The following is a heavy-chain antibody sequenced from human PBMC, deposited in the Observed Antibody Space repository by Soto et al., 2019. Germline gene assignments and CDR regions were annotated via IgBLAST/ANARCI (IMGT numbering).Heavy chain of an antibody. CDR3: ARSGVIFYGMDA. J-gene: IGHJ6*02. CDR1: GGSISSSGYY. V-gene: IGHV4-39*01. D-gene: IGHD2-21*01. CDR2: IYYSGNT. Sequence: PSETLSLTCSVSGGSISSSGYYWGWIRQPPGKLLEWIANIYYSGNTYHNPSLKSRVTISVDTSENQFSLKLSSVTAADTAVYYCARSGVIFYGMDAWGQGTTVTVSS.